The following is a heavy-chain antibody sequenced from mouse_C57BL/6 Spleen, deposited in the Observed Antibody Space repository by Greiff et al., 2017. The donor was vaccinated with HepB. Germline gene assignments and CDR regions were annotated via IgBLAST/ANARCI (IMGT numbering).Heavy chain of an antibody. J-gene: IGHJ2*01. CDR1: GFTFSDYG. CDR2: ISSGSSTI. V-gene: IGHV5-17*01. Sequence: EVKLMESGGGLVKPGGSLKLPCAASGFTFSDYGMHWVRQAPEKGLEWVAYISSGSSTIYYADTVKGRFTISRDNAKNTLFLQMTSLRSEDAAMYYCARGPLDYWGQGTTLTVSS. CDR3: ARGPLDY.